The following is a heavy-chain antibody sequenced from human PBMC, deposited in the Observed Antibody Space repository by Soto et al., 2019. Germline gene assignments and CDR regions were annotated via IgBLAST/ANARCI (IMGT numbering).Heavy chain of an antibody. CDR3: TRGIAAAVNWFDP. J-gene: IGHJ5*02. CDR2: IRSKANSYAT. Sequence: GGSLRLSCAASGFTFSGSAMHWVRQASGKGLEWVGRIRSKANSYATAYAASVKGRFTISRDDSKNTVYLQMNSLKTEDTAVYYCTRGIAAAVNWFDPWGQGTLVTVSS. D-gene: IGHD6-13*01. CDR1: GFTFSGSA. V-gene: IGHV3-73*01.